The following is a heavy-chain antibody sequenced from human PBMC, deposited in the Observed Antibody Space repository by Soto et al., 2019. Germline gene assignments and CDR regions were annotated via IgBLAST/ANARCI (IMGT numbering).Heavy chain of an antibody. J-gene: IGHJ4*02. CDR2: IIPIFGTA. V-gene: IGHV1-69*01. CDR3: ARDRGAMSGSHRYFDY. D-gene: IGHD1-26*01. Sequence: QVPLVQSGAEVKKPGSSVKVSCKASGGTFSSYAISWVRQAPGQGLEWMGGIIPIFGTANYAQKFQGRVTITADESTSTAYMELSSLRSEDTAVYYCARDRGAMSGSHRYFDYWGQGTLVTVSS. CDR1: GGTFSSYA.